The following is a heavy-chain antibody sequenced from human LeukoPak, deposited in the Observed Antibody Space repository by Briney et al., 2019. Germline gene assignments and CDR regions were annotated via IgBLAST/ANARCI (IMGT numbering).Heavy chain of an antibody. J-gene: IGHJ4*02. CDR2: ISEDGSTT. V-gene: IGHV3-74*01. Sequence: GGSLRLSWAASGFTFSSYWMHWVRQVPGEGLVWVSRISEDGSTTNHADSVRGRFTISRDNVKNTVYLEMNSLRVEDTAVYYCARDFRITIFGVSHYDYWGQGTLVTVSS. CDR3: ARDFRITIFGVSHYDY. CDR1: GFTFSSYW. D-gene: IGHD3-3*01.